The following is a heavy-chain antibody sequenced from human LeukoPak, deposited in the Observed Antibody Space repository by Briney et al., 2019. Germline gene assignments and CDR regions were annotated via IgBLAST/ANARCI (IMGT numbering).Heavy chain of an antibody. D-gene: IGHD6-19*01. CDR1: GFTFSSYG. Sequence: AGGSLRLSCAASGFTFSSYGMSWVRQAPGKGLEWVSAISGSGGSTYYADSVKGRFTISRDNSKNTLYLQMNSLRAEDTAVYYCAKDPQWLVNWFDPWGQGTPVTVSS. CDR2: ISGSGGST. J-gene: IGHJ5*02. CDR3: AKDPQWLVNWFDP. V-gene: IGHV3-23*01.